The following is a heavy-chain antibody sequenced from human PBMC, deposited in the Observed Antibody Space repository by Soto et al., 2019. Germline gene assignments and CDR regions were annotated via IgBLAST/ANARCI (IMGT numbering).Heavy chain of an antibody. V-gene: IGHV4-4*02. CDR3: ARLSRISWGMDV. J-gene: IGHJ6*02. D-gene: IGHD3-16*02. Sequence: SETLSLTCAVFGGSIISDDWWSWVRQPPGKGLEFIGEIYHSGSTNFNPSLKSRVTILVDKPKNQFSLRLTSVTAADTAVYYCARLSRISWGMDVWGQGTTVTVSS. CDR2: IYHSGST. CDR1: GGSIISDDW.